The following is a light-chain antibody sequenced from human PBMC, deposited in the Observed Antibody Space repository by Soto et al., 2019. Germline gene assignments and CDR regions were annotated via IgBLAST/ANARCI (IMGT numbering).Light chain of an antibody. CDR1: QSVSSS. Sequence: EIVLTQSPATLSLSPGERATLSCRASQSVSSSLAWYQQKPGQAPRLLIYDASNRATGIPARFSGSGSGTEFTLTISSLEPEDLAVYYCQQRSNWLFTFGPGTKVDIK. CDR2: DAS. V-gene: IGKV3-11*01. CDR3: QQRSNWLFT. J-gene: IGKJ3*01.